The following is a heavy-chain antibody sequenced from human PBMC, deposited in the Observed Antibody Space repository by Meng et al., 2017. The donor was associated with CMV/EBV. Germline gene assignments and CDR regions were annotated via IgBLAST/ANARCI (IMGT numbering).Heavy chain of an antibody. CDR3: ARDDFDYYGMDV. V-gene: IGHV3-30*04. Sequence: GGSLRLSCAASGFTFSSYAMHWVRQAPGKGLEWVAVISYDGSNKYYADSVKGRFTISRGNSKNTLYLQMNSLRAEDTAVYYCARDDFDYYGMDVWGQGTTVTSP. J-gene: IGHJ6*02. CDR2: ISYDGSNK. D-gene: IGHD3/OR15-3a*01. CDR1: GFTFSSYA.